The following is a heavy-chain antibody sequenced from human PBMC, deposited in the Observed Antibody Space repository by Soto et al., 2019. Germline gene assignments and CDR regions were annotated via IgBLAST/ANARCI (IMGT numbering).Heavy chain of an antibody. CDR3: ASVVVTGHYYYGMDV. V-gene: IGHV1-69*13. CDR1: GGTFSSYA. D-gene: IGHD2-21*02. CDR2: IIPTFGTA. Sequence: ASVKVSCKASGGTFSSYAISWVRRAPGQGLEWMGGIIPTFGTANYAQKFQGRVTITADESTSTAYMELSSLRSEDTAVYYCASVVVTGHYYYGMDVWGQGTTVTVSS. J-gene: IGHJ6*02.